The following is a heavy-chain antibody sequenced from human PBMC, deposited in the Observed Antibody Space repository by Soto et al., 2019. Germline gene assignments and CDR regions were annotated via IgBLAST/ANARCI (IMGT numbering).Heavy chain of an antibody. Sequence: SVKASGRASGGTFSRYAIRWVREAPGQGLEWMGGIIPIFGTANYEQKFQGRVTITADESTSTAYMELSSLRSEDTAVYYCAKSVVVTAINTARACDSWGQGTMVTVSS. J-gene: IGHJ3*02. CDR1: GGTFSRYA. CDR2: IIPIFGTA. D-gene: IGHD2-21*02. CDR3: AKSVVVTAINTARACDS. V-gene: IGHV1-69*13.